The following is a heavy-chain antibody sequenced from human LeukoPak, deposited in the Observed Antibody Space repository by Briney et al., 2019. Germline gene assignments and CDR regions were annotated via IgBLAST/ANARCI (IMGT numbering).Heavy chain of an antibody. CDR2: INHSGST. J-gene: IGHJ6*03. CDR1: GGSFSGYY. Sequence: SETLSLTCAVYGGSFSGYYWSWIRQPPGKGLEWIGEINHSGSTNYNPSLKSRVTISIDTSENQFSLKLSSVTAADTAVYYCARGSGGPHYYYYYMDVWGKGTTVSVSS. V-gene: IGHV4-34*01. D-gene: IGHD6-25*01. CDR3: ARGSGGPHYYYYYMDV.